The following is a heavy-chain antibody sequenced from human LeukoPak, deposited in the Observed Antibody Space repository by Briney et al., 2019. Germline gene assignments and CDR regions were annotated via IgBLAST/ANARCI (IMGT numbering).Heavy chain of an antibody. V-gene: IGHV4-31*03. Sequence: SQTLSLTRTVSGGSISSGAYYWSRIRQHPGKGLEWIGYIYYSGSTYYNPSLKSRVTISVDTSKNQFSLKLSSVTAADTAVYYCARALPEGYFDYWGQGTLVTVSS. CDR1: GGSISSGAYY. D-gene: IGHD1-14*01. CDR3: ARALPEGYFDY. CDR2: IYYSGST. J-gene: IGHJ4*02.